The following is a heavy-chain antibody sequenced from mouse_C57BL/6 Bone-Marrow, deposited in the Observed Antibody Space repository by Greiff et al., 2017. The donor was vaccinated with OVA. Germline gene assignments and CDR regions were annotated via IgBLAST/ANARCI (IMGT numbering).Heavy chain of an antibody. Sequence: VQLQQSGAELARPGASVKMSCKASGYTFTSYTMHWVKQRPGQGLEWIGYINPSSGYTKYNQKFKDKATLTADKSSSTAYMQLSSLTSEDSAVYYCARWDSGSSFMDDWGQGTSVTVSS. CDR1: GYTFTSYT. CDR3: ARWDSGSSFMDD. CDR2: INPSSGYT. D-gene: IGHD1-1*01. V-gene: IGHV1-4*01. J-gene: IGHJ4*01.